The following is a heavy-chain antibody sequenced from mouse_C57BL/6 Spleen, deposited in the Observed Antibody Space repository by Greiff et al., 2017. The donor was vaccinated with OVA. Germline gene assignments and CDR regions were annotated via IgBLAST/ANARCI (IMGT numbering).Heavy chain of an antibody. V-gene: IGHV5-9*01. CDR1: GFTFSSYT. CDR2: ISGGGGNT. Sequence: DVMLVESGGGLVKPGGSLKLSCAASGFTFSSYTMSWVRQTPEQRLEWVATISGGGGNTYYPDSVKGRFTISRDNAKNTLYLQMSSLRSEDTALYYCARHPYGIYVDWFAYWGQGTLVTVSA. D-gene: IGHD2-1*01. J-gene: IGHJ3*01. CDR3: ARHPYGIYVDWFAY.